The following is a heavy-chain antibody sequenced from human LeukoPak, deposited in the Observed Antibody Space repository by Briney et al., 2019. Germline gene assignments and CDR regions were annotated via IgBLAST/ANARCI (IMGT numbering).Heavy chain of an antibody. CDR1: GFTFSSYG. Sequence: PGGSLRLSCAASGFTFSSYGMHWVRQAPGKGLEWVAVVWYDGSNKYYADSVKGRFTISRDNSKNTLYLQMNSLRAEDTAVYYCAKTVDTAMVIDYWGQGTLVTVSS. CDR2: VWYDGSNK. CDR3: AKTVDTAMVIDY. D-gene: IGHD5-18*01. V-gene: IGHV3-33*06. J-gene: IGHJ4*02.